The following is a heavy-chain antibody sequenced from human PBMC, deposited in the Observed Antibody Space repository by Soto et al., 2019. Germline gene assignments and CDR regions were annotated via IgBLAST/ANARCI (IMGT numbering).Heavy chain of an antibody. D-gene: IGHD3-9*01. V-gene: IGHV4-39*01. J-gene: IGHJ6*02. CDR1: GGSISSSSYY. CDR3: ARQGHDYDILTGSASYGMDV. CDR2: IYYSGST. Sequence: QLQLQESGPGLVKPSETLSLTCTVSGGSISSSSYYWGWIRQPPGKGLEWIGSIYYSGSTYYNPSLKSRVTISVDTAKNQFSRKLSSVTAADTAVYYCARQGHDYDILTGSASYGMDVWGQGTTVTVSS.